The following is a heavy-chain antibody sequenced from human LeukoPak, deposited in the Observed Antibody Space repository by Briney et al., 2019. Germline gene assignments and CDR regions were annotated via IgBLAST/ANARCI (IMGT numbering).Heavy chain of an antibody. V-gene: IGHV3-48*03. CDR1: GFTFSSYE. CDR3: AREIWGLSASDI. Sequence: PGGSLRLSCAASGFTFSSYEMNWVRQAPGKGLEWVSYISSSGSTIYYADSVKGRFTISRDNAKNSLYLQMNSLRAEDTAVYYCAREIWGLSASDIWGQGTMVTVSS. D-gene: IGHD3-16*01. J-gene: IGHJ3*02. CDR2: ISSSGSTI.